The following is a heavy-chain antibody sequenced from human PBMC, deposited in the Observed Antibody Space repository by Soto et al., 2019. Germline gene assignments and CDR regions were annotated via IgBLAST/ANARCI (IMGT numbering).Heavy chain of an antibody. CDR1: GFTFSNYY. V-gene: IGHV3-7*01. J-gene: IGHJ4*02. Sequence: EVQMVESGGGLVQPGGSLRLSCAASGFTFSNYYMMWVHQAPGKGLEWVANIKPDGSERHYVDSVKGRFTISRDNAKNSLYLQMDSLRDEDTAVYYCANRHLNWGQETMVTVSS. CDR2: IKPDGSER. CDR3: ANRHLN.